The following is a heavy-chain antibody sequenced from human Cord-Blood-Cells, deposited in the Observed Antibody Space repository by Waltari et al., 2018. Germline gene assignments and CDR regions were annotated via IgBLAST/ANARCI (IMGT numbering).Heavy chain of an antibody. CDR2: MNPNSGNT. CDR1: GYTFTSYD. J-gene: IGHJ4*02. D-gene: IGHD7-27*01. CDR3: ARGSPNWGSGIYDY. V-gene: IGHV1-8*03. Sequence: QVQLVQSGAEVKKPGASVKVSCKASGYTFTSYDINWVRPATGQGLEGMGWMNPNSGNTGYAQKFQGRVTITRNTSISTAYMELSSLRSEDTAVYYCARGSPNWGSGIYDYWGQGTLVIVSS.